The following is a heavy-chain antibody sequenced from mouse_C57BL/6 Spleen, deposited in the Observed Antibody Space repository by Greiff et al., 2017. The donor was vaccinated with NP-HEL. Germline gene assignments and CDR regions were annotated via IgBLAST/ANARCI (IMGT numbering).Heavy chain of an antibody. CDR3: ASITTVATMDY. CDR2: ISSGGSYT. CDR1: GFTFSSYG. J-gene: IGHJ4*01. Sequence: EVMLVESGGDLVKPGGSLKLSCAASGFTFSSYGMSWVRQTPDKRLEWVATISSGGSYTYYPDSVKGRFTISRDNAKNTLYLQMSSLKSEDTAMYYCASITTVATMDYWGQGTSVTVSS. V-gene: IGHV5-6*02. D-gene: IGHD1-1*01.